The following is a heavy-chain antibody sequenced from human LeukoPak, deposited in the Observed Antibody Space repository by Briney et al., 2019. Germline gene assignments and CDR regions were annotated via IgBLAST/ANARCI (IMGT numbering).Heavy chain of an antibody. Sequence: GGSLRLSCAASGFTFASYAMSWVRQAPGKGLEWVSCITGTGGSTYYADSVKGRFTISRDNSKNTLSLQLNSLRPEDTALYYCAKHFCTGLDCSLFDSWGQGTLVTVSS. V-gene: IGHV3-23*01. CDR1: GFTFASYA. J-gene: IGHJ4*02. CDR2: ITGTGGST. D-gene: IGHD3/OR15-3a*01. CDR3: AKHFCTGLDCSLFDS.